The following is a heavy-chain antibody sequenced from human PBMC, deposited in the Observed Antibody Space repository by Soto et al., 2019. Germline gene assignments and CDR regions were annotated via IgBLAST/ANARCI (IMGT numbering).Heavy chain of an antibody. CDR1: GGSFGSSA. V-gene: IGHV1-69*01. CDR2: IIPVFDKA. J-gene: IGHJ3*01. D-gene: IGHD2-21*01. Sequence: QVQLVQSGADVKKPGSSVKVSCKTSGGSFGSSAISWVRQAPAKGLEWIGEIIPVFDKAKYAQNFQGRLPITVDEPTGTVFMELSSLRSEDTGVYFWARLRRACGDAFALWGLGPFVTVSS. CDR3: ARLRRACGDAFAL.